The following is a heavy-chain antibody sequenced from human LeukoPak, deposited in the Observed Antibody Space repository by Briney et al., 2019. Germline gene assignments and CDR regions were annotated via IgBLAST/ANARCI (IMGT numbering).Heavy chain of an antibody. CDR2: IYYSGST. CDR3: ARGQVRELLPFDY. CDR1: GGSISSYY. J-gene: IGHJ4*02. D-gene: IGHD1-26*01. Sequence: SETLSLTCTVSGGSISSYYWSWIRQPPGKGLEWIGYIYYSGSTNYNPSLKSRVTISVDTSKNQFSLKLSSVTAADTAVYYCARGQVRELLPFDYWGQGTLVTVSS. V-gene: IGHV4-59*01.